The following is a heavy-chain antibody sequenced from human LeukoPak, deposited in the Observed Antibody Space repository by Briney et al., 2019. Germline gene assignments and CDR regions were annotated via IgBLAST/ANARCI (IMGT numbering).Heavy chain of an antibody. D-gene: IGHD1-26*01. Sequence: SETLSLTCTVSGGSISSSSYYWGWIRQPPGKGLEGVGSIYYSGSTYYNPSLKSRVTISVDTSKNQFSLKLSSVTAADTAVYYCARDLVRVGAHPLGWFDPWGQGTLVTVSS. CDR3: ARDLVRVGAHPLGWFDP. CDR1: GGSISSSSYY. CDR2: IYYSGST. V-gene: IGHV4-39*07. J-gene: IGHJ5*02.